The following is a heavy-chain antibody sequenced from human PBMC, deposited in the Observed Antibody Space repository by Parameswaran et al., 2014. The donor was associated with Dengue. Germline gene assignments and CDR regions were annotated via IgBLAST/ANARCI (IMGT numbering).Heavy chain of an antibody. Sequence: SETLSLTCAVYGGSFSGYYWSWIRQPPGKGLEWIGEINHSGSTNYNPSLKSRVTISVDTSKNRFSLKLSSVTAADTAVYYCARGRFRYSSSSRTFDIWGQGTMVTVSS. D-gene: IGHD6-6*01. CDR3: ARGRFRYSSSSRTFDI. CDR1: GGSFSGYY. J-gene: IGHJ3*02. V-gene: IGHV4-34*01. CDR2: INHSGST.